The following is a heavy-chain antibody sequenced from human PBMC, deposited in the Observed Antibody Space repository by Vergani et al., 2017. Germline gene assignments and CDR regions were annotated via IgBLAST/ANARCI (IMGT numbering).Heavy chain of an antibody. J-gene: IGHJ3*02. CDR2: IYSGGST. V-gene: IGHV3-66*02. CDR3: ARESIAAGDAFDI. D-gene: IGHD6-13*01. CDR1: GFTVSSNY. Sequence: EVQLVESGGGVVQPGRSLRLSCVVSGFTVSSNYMSWVRQAPGKGLEWVSVIYSGGSTYYADSVKGRFTISRDNSKNTLYLKMNSLRAEDTAVYYCARESIAAGDAFDIWGQGTMVTVSS.